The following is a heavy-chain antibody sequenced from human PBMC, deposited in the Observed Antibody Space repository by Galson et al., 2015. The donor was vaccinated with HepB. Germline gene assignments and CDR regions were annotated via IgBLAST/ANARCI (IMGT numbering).Heavy chain of an antibody. CDR3: ARDMSVTNYYYYGMDV. CDR1: GDSVSSNSAA. CDR2: TYYRSKWYN. Sequence: CAISGDSVSSNSAAWNWIRQSPSRGLEWLGRTYYRSKWYNDYAVSVKSRITINPDTSKSQFSLQLNSVTPEDTAVYYCARDMSVTNYYYYGMDVWGQGTTVTVSS. D-gene: IGHD4-17*01. J-gene: IGHJ6*02. V-gene: IGHV6-1*01.